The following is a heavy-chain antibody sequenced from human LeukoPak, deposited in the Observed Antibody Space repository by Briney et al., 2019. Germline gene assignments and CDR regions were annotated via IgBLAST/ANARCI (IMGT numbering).Heavy chain of an antibody. CDR2: IYYSGST. CDR1: GGSISSYY. D-gene: IGHD3-22*01. J-gene: IGHJ4*02. CDR3: ARRSRSSGLDY. V-gene: IGHV4-59*08. Sequence: PSETLSLTCTVSGGSISSYYWSWIRQPPGKGLEWIGYIYYSGSTNYNPSLKSRVTISVDTSKNQFSLKLSSVTAADTAVYYCARRSRSSGLDYWGQGTLVTVSS.